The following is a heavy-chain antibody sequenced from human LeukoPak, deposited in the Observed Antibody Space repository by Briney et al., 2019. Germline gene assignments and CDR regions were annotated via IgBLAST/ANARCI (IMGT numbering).Heavy chain of an antibody. CDR1: GFTFSSYW. Sequence: GGSLRLSCAASGFTFSSYWMSWVRQAPGKGLEWVANIKQDGSEKYYVDSVKGRFTISRDNAKNSLYLQMNSLRAEDTAVYYCAREITYYDFWGGYTDNDYWGQGTLVTVSS. CDR2: IKQDGSEK. V-gene: IGHV3-7*01. D-gene: IGHD3-3*01. CDR3: AREITYYDFWGGYTDNDY. J-gene: IGHJ4*02.